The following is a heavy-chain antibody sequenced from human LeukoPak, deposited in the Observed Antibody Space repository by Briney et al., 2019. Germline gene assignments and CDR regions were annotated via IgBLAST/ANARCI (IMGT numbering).Heavy chain of an antibody. Sequence: PGGSLRLSCATSGFTFSSSWMSWVRQAPGKGLGCVANIKEDGREKYYVDSVKGRFTISRDNAKNSLYLQMSNLRAEDTAVYFCARGGGLDVWGQGATVTVSS. D-gene: IGHD3-16*01. CDR1: GFTFSSSW. J-gene: IGHJ6*02. V-gene: IGHV3-7*03. CDR2: IKEDGREK. CDR3: ARGGGLDV.